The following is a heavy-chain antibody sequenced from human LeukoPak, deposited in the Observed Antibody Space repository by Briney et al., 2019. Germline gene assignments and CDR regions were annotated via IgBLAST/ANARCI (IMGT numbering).Heavy chain of an antibody. V-gene: IGHV3-23*01. CDR3: AREANYYDSSGYYYDY. CDR2: ISGNGGST. Sequence: GGSLRLSCTASGLTFNRDAMIWVRQPPGRGLEWVSTISGNGGSTYYADSVKGRFTISRDNSKNTLYLQMNSLRAEDTAVYYCAREANYYDSSGYYYDYWGQGTLVTVSS. CDR1: GLTFNRDA. J-gene: IGHJ4*02. D-gene: IGHD3-22*01.